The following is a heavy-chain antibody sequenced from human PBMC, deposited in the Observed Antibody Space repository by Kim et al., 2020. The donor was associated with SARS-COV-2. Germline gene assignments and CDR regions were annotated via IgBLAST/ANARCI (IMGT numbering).Heavy chain of an antibody. CDR1: GDSLRNYY. V-gene: IGHV4-4*07. D-gene: IGHD6-19*01. CDR3: ARDSGHIDF. J-gene: IGHJ4*02. CDR2: IYTTGST. Sequence: SETLSLTCAVSGDSLRNYYWSWLRQAAGKGLEWIGRIYTTGSTNYNPSLKSRVTMSVDTSNNHFSLNLYSVTAADTAVYFCARDSGHIDFWVQGTLVTVS.